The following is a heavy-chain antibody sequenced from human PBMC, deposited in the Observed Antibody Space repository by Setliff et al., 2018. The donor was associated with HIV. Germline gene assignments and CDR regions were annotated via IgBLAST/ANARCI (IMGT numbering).Heavy chain of an antibody. CDR2: VNNDGTDT. Sequence: PGGSLRLSCVASGFTFNSYWMYWVRQAPGKGLVCVSRVNNDGTDTIYADSVKGRFTISRDNAKSTVYLQMNSLRGEDTAVYYCARGGMAAAGPGGGHGLDVWGQGTTVTVSS. D-gene: IGHD6-13*01. CDR3: ARGGMAAAGPGGGHGLDV. J-gene: IGHJ6*02. V-gene: IGHV3-74*01. CDR1: GFTFNSYW.